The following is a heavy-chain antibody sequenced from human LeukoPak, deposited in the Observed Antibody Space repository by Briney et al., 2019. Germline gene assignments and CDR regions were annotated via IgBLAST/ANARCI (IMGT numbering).Heavy chain of an antibody. D-gene: IGHD3-3*01. CDR3: ARDGDYDFWSGYSYDY. V-gene: IGHV3-30-3*01. Sequence: GGSLRLSCAASGFTFSSYAMHWVRQAPGKGLEWVAVISYDGSNKYYADSVKGRFTISRDNSKNTLYLQMNSLRAEDTAVYCCARDGDYDFWSGYSYDYWGQGTLVTVSS. CDR2: ISYDGSNK. J-gene: IGHJ4*02. CDR1: GFTFSSYA.